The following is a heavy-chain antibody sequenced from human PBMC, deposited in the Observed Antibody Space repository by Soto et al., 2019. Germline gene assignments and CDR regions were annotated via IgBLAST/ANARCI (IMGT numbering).Heavy chain of an antibody. CDR2: IKQDGSEK. CDR3: ARDPVRYSGYVRFGWFDP. J-gene: IGHJ5*02. D-gene: IGHD5-12*01. Sequence: GGSLRLSCAASGFTFSSYWMSWVRQAPGKGLEWVANIKQDGSEKYYVDSVKGRFTMSRDNAKHSLYLQMNSLRAEDTAVYYCARDPVRYSGYVRFGWFDPWGQGTLVTVSS. CDR1: GFTFSSYW. V-gene: IGHV3-7*01.